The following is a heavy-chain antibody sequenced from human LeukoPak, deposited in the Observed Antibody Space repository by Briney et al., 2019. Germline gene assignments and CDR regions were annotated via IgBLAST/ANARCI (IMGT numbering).Heavy chain of an antibody. CDR3: ARVGDWNDLVY. D-gene: IGHD1-1*01. CDR1: GGSVTTDY. CDR2: ISYTGST. V-gene: IGHV4-59*02. Sequence: SETLSLTCTASGGSVTTDYWSWIRQPPGKGLEWIGYISYTGSTNYNPSLKSRGTMSVDTSKNQFSLKLSSVTAADTAVYYCARVGDWNDLVYWGQGTLVTVSS. J-gene: IGHJ4*02.